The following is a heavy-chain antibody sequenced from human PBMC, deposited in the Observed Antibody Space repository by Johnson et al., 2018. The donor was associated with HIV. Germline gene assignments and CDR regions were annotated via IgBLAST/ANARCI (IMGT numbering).Heavy chain of an antibody. Sequence: VQLVESGGGVVQPGRSLRLSCAASGFTFSSYAMHWVRQAPGKGLEWVAVISYDGSNKYYADSVKGRFTISRDNSKNTLYLQMNSLRAEDTAVYYCAKPQLLADDIFNFWGQGTMVIVSS. CDR3: AKPQLLADDIFNF. CDR1: GFTFSSYA. CDR2: ISYDGSNK. V-gene: IGHV3-30-3*01. J-gene: IGHJ3*01. D-gene: IGHD6-19*01.